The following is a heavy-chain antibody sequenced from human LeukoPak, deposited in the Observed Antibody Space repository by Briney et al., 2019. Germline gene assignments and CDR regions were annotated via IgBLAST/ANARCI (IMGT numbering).Heavy chain of an antibody. D-gene: IGHD6-6*01. Sequence: PSETLSLTCAVSGGSFSGYYWSWIRQPPGKGLEWIGEINHSGSTNYNPSLKSRVTISVDTSKNQFSLKLSSVTAADTAVYYCAREKAARSLYYYYYMDVWGKGTTVTVSS. CDR3: AREKAARSLYYYYYMDV. CDR2: INHSGST. V-gene: IGHV4-34*01. CDR1: GGSFSGYY. J-gene: IGHJ6*03.